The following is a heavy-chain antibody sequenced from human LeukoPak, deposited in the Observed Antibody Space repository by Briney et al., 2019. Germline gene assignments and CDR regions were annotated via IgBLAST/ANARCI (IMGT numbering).Heavy chain of an antibody. CDR1: GYTFTGHY. J-gene: IGHJ3*02. CDR2: INPNNGGT. V-gene: IGHV1-2*02. Sequence: ASVKVSCKASGYTFTGHYIHWVRQAPGQGLECMGWINPNNGGTNYAQKFQGRVSMTRDTSISTAYMELSRLSSDDTAVYYCALHQSSYRNSEGAVDICGQGTLVTVSS. CDR3: ALHQSSYRNSEGAVDI. D-gene: IGHD4-11*01.